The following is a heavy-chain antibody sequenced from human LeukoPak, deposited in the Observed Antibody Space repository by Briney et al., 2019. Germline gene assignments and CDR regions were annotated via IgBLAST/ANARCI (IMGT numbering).Heavy chain of an antibody. V-gene: IGHV3-23*01. D-gene: IGHD2-2*01. CDR3: ARVIVVVPAAEAFDY. CDR2: IGGSGGST. CDR1: GFTFSSYA. J-gene: IGHJ4*02. Sequence: GGSLRLSCAASGFTFSSYAMSWVRQAPGKGLEWVSAIGGSGGSTYYADSVKGRFTISRDNSKNTLYLQMNSLRAEDTAVYYCARVIVVVPAAEAFDYWGQGTLVTVSS.